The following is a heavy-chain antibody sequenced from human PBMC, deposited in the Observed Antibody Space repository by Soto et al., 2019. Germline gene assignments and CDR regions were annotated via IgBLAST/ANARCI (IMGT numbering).Heavy chain of an antibody. CDR3: AKGGMITFGGPPDY. CDR2: ISGSGGST. V-gene: IGHV3-23*01. Sequence: GGSLRLSCAASGFTFSSYAMSWVRQAPGKGLEWVSAISGSGGSTYYADSVKGRFTISRDNSKNTLYLQMNSLRAEDTAVYYCAKGGMITFGGPPDYWGQGTLVTVSS. CDR1: GFTFSSYA. D-gene: IGHD3-16*01. J-gene: IGHJ4*02.